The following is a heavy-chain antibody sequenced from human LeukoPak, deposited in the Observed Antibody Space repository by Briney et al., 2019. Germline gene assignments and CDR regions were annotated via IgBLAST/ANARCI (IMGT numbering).Heavy chain of an antibody. J-gene: IGHJ6*03. CDR3: ARGGGLGAYYYYMDV. CDR1: GDSISSYY. D-gene: IGHD1-26*01. Sequence: SETLSLTCTVTGDSISSYYWSRIRQPPGKGLEWIGYIYYSGSTNYNPSLKSRVTISVDTSKNQFSLKLRSVTAADTAVYYCARGGGLGAYYYYMDVWGKGTTVTISS. CDR2: IYYSGST. V-gene: IGHV4-59*01.